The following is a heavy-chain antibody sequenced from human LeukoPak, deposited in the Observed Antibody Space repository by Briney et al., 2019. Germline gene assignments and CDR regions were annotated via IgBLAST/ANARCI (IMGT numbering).Heavy chain of an antibody. V-gene: IGHV3-7*04. CDR3: ARAAPYGSGSYYKLIDY. D-gene: IGHD3-10*01. J-gene: IGHJ4*02. CDR1: GFTFSRYW. Sequence: GGSLRLSCAASGFTFSRYWMSWVRQAPGKGLEWVANIKKDGSEKYYVDSVKGRFTISRDNAKNSLYLQMNSLRAEDTAVYYCARAAPYGSGSYYKLIDYWGQGTLVTVSS. CDR2: IKKDGSEK.